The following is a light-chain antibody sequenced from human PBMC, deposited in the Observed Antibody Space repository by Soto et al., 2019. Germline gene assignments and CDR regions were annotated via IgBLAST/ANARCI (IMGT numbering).Light chain of an antibody. CDR3: QQYNTYSWT. CDR1: QSISNR. V-gene: IGKV1-5*03. Sequence: DIQMTQSPSTLSASVGDRVTITCRASQSISNRLAWFQQKSGEAPNLLIHKASSLESGVPSRFSGSGSGTEFTLTISSLQPDDFATYYCQQYNTYSWTFGQGTKVEIK. CDR2: KAS. J-gene: IGKJ1*01.